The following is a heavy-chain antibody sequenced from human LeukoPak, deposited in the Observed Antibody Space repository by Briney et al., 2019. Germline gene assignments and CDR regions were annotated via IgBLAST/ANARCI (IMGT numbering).Heavy chain of an antibody. D-gene: IGHD6-19*01. V-gene: IGHV5-51*01. CDR2: IYPGDSDT. J-gene: IGHJ3*02. CDR3: ARLGGIAVAGTGGDAFDI. Sequence: GESLKISCKGSGYSFTSYWIGWVRQMLGKGLEWMGIIYPGDSDTRYSPSFQGQVTISADKSISTAYLQWSSLKASDTAMYYCARLGGIAVAGTGGDAFDIWGQGTMVTVSS. CDR1: GYSFTSYW.